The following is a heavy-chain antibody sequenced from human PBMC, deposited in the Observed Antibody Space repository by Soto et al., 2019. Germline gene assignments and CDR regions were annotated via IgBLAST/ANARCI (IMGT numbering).Heavy chain of an antibody. CDR2: INPSGGIT. CDR3: ARRSIFTWSDAFDI. D-gene: IGHD3-3*01. V-gene: IGHV1-46*01. Sequence: QVELVQSGAEGKKPGASVKVSCKAAGYTFTSYYMHWVRQAPGQGLEWMGFINPSGGITTYAQKFQASVTMTSDTSTSTVYMELRTLKSEDTAVYYCARRSIFTWSDAFDIWGQGTMVTVSA. CDR1: GYTFTSYY. J-gene: IGHJ3*02.